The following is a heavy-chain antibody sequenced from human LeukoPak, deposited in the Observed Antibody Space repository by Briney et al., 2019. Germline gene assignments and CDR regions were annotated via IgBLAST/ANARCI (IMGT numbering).Heavy chain of an antibody. CDR2: IYYSGST. Sequence: SETLSLTCTVSGGSISSYYWSWIRQPPGKGLEWIGYIYYSGSTNYNPSLKSRVTISVDTSKNQFSLKLSSVTAADTAVYYCARVGYCSSTSCYGGIYFDYWGQGTLVTVSS. D-gene: IGHD2-2*01. V-gene: IGHV4-59*01. CDR3: ARVGYCSSTSCYGGIYFDY. CDR1: GGSISSYY. J-gene: IGHJ4*02.